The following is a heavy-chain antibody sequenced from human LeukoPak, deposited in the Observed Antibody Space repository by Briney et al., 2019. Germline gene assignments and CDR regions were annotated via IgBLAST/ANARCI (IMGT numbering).Heavy chain of an antibody. Sequence: RAGGSLRLSCVVSGFTVSSNYMTWVRQAPGSGLEWVSVIYSGGSTYYADSVKGRFTISRDNSKNTLYLQMNSLRAEDTAVYFCARDRGYTLFDYWGQGTLVTVSS. J-gene: IGHJ4*02. D-gene: IGHD5-18*01. CDR1: GFTVSSNY. CDR2: IYSGGST. V-gene: IGHV3-53*01. CDR3: ARDRGYTLFDY.